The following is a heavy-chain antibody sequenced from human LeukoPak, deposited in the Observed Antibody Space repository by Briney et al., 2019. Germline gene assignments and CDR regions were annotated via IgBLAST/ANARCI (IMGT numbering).Heavy chain of an antibody. V-gene: IGHV3-7*02. J-gene: IGHJ4*02. CDR3: ASQADSAYGDYN. CDR1: GFTFSSHW. CDR2: INQDGSEK. D-gene: IGHD4-17*01. Sequence: GGSLRLSCAASGFTFSSHWMSWVRQAPGKGLEWVANINQDGSEKDYVDPVKGRFTISRDNAKNTLYLQMNSLRAEDTAVYYCASQADSAYGDYNWGQGTLVTVSS.